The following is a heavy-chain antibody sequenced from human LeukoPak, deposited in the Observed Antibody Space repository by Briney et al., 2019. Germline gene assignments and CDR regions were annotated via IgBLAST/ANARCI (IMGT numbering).Heavy chain of an antibody. Sequence: ASVKVSCKASGYTFTSYGISWVRQAPGQGLEWMGWISAYNGNTNYAQKLQGRVTMTTDTSTSTAYMELRSLRSDDTAVYYCARSRAYYFVENDLDYWGQGTLVTVSS. D-gene: IGHD3-22*01. CDR3: ARSRAYYFVENDLDY. CDR1: GYTFTSYG. V-gene: IGHV1-18*01. J-gene: IGHJ4*02. CDR2: ISAYNGNT.